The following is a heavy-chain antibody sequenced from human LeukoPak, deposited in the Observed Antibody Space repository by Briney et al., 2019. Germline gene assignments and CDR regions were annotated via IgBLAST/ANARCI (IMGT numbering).Heavy chain of an antibody. J-gene: IGHJ6*03. CDR1: GYTFTGYY. CDR2: INPNSGGT. Sequence: ASVKVSCKASGYTFTGYYMHWVRQARGQGLEWMGGINPNSGGTNYAQKFQGRVTMTRDTSISTAYKELSRLRSDDTAVYYCARDQSIAARPPYYYYYYMDVWGKGTTVTVSS. CDR3: ARDQSIAARPPYYYYYYMDV. D-gene: IGHD6-6*01. V-gene: IGHV1-2*02.